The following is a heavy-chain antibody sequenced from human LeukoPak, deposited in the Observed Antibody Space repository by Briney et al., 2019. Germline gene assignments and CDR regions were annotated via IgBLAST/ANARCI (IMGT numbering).Heavy chain of an antibody. V-gene: IGHV4-4*07. D-gene: IGHD2-2*01. Sequence: SETLSLTCTVSGGSISSYYWSWIRQPAGKGLEWIGRIYTSGSTNYNPSLKSRVTMSVDTSKNQFSLKLSSVTAADTAVYYCARAAIGYCSSTSCYPYYYYYMDVWGKGTTVTVSS. CDR1: GGSISSYY. CDR2: IYTSGST. J-gene: IGHJ6*03. CDR3: ARAAIGYCSSTSCYPYYYYYMDV.